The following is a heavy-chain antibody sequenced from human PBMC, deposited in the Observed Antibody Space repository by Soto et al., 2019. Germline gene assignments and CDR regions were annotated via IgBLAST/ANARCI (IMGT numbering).Heavy chain of an antibody. CDR2: IYHSGST. V-gene: IGHV4-31*03. Sequence: QVQLQESGPRLVEASQTLSLTFTVSNASITSSGYYWSWVRQPPGKRLEWIGYIYHSGSTFYSPSLQIRLTMSVDTSKNQFSLPLRSVTAAETAVYHCARMSGTYYVPDYWGQGTLVTVSS. J-gene: IGHJ4*02. CDR3: ARMSGTYYVPDY. D-gene: IGHD1-26*01. CDR1: NASITSSGYY.